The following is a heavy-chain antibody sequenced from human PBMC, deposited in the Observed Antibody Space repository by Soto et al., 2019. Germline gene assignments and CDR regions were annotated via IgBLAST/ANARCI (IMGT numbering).Heavy chain of an antibody. CDR3: AKVPAYDYVWGTYYYFDY. J-gene: IGHJ4*02. CDR1: GFTFSNYA. Sequence: PVGSLRLSCAASGFTFSNYAMSWVRQAPGKGLEWVSSISGGGSSTYYADSVKGRFTISRDNSKNTIYLQMNSLRAEDTAVYYCAKVPAYDYVWGTYYYFDYWGLGALVTVSS. D-gene: IGHD3-16*01. CDR2: ISGGGSST. V-gene: IGHV3-23*01.